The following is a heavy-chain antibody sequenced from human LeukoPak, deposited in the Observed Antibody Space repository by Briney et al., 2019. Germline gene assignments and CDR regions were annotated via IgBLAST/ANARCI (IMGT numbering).Heavy chain of an antibody. CDR2: IRYDGSNK. Sequence: GGSLRLSCAVSGFTFSSYSMNWVRQAPGKGLEWVAFIRYDGSNKYYADSVKGRFTISRDNSKNTLYLQMNSLRAEDTAVYYCARDLMGIAYRGAFYYWGQGTLVTVSS. V-gene: IGHV3-30*02. CDR1: GFTFSSYS. D-gene: IGHD6-13*01. CDR3: ARDLMGIAYRGAFYY. J-gene: IGHJ4*02.